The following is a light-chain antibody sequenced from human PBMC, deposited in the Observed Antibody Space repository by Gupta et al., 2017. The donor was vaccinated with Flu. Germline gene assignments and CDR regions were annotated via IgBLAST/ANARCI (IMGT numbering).Light chain of an antibody. J-gene: IGLJ1*01. CDR1: TGAVTRDNY. Sequence: QTVVTQEPSLTVSPGGTVTLTCTSSTGAVTRDNYPIWFQQKPGQVPRALINDTSDRNFWTPARFSGSLLGGRATLTVSRVQPEDEAEYYCLLYFGGNQPYVFGTGTKVTV. V-gene: IGLV7-43*01. CDR2: DTS. CDR3: LLYFGGNQPYV.